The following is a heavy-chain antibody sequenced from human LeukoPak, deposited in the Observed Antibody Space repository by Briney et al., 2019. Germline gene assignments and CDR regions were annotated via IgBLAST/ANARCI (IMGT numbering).Heavy chain of an antibody. V-gene: IGHV3-33*01. J-gene: IGHJ4*02. CDR1: GFTFSSYG. CDR3: ARDRSTTHFDY. Sequence: GGSLRLSCAASGFTFSSYGMHWVRQAPGKGLEWVAMIWYDGSNTYYADSMKGRFTISRDNSKNTLFLQMDSLRAEDTAVYYCARDRSTTHFDYWGQGTLVTVSS. CDR2: IWYDGSNT. D-gene: IGHD5/OR15-5a*01.